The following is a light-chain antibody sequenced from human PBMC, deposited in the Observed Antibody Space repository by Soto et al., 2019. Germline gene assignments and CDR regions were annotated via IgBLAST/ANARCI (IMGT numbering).Light chain of an antibody. Sequence: IALTQSPGTLSLSPGERATLSFRSSQSVSGNSLAWYRQNRGQAPRLIIYDVSTRATGIPARFSGSGSETEFTLTIRSLQSEDFAVYYCHQYNQWPLWTFGQGTKVDIK. J-gene: IGKJ1*01. CDR2: DVS. V-gene: IGKV3D-15*01. CDR3: HQYNQWPLWT. CDR1: QSVSGN.